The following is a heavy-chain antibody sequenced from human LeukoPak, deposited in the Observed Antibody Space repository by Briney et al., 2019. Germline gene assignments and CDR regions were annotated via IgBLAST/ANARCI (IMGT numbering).Heavy chain of an antibody. CDR3: ARVIYSGWQGELSD. CDR1: GFTFSGYW. CDR2: INSDGGTT. D-gene: IGHD6-19*01. J-gene: IGHJ4*02. Sequence: GGSLRLSCAASGFTFSGYWMHWVRQAPGKGLVWVSRINSDGGTTSYADSVMGRFTISRDNAKNTLYLQMNSLRAEDTAVYYCARVIYSGWQGELSDWGQGTLVTVSS. V-gene: IGHV3-74*01.